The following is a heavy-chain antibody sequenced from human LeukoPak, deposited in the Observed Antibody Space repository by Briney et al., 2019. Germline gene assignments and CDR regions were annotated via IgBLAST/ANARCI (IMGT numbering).Heavy chain of an antibody. Sequence: PSETLSLTCTVSGGSISSSNYYWGWIRQPPGKGLECIGSIYYSARTYYNPSLKSRVTISVDTSKNQFSLKLSSVTAADTAVYYCTRGSIAYYYMDVWGKGTTVTISS. CDR3: TRGSIAYYYMDV. CDR2: IYYSART. V-gene: IGHV4-39*07. J-gene: IGHJ6*03. D-gene: IGHD3-22*01. CDR1: GGSISSSNYY.